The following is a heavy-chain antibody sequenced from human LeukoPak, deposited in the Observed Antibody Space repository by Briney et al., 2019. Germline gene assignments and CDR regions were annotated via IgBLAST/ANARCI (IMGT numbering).Heavy chain of an antibody. D-gene: IGHD3-16*01. CDR2: INPSDGAT. J-gene: IGHJ6*03. V-gene: IGHV1-46*01. CDR1: GYTFSKYY. Sequence: ASVKVSCRASGYTFSKYYIHWVRQAPGQGLEWMAMINPSDGATTYAQRFQGRVTMTRDMSTTTVYMDLRSLRSEDPAVFLCARRQRGGLSGSLGGLFASYYTYYYMDVWGRGTTVTVSS. CDR3: ARRQRGGLSGSLGGLFASYYTYYYMDV.